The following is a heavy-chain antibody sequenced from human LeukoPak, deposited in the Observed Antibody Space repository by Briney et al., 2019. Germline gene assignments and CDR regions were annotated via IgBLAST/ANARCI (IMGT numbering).Heavy chain of an antibody. V-gene: IGHV1-46*01. Sequence: ASVKVSCKAPGYTFTSYYMHWVRQAPGQGLEWMGIINPSGGSTSYAQKFQGRVTMTRDTSTSTVYMELSSLRSEDTAVYYCAKSNSLYYYDSSGITPLYFDYWGQGTLVTVSS. CDR3: AKSNSLYYYDSSGITPLYFDY. CDR2: INPSGGST. CDR1: GYTFTSYY. D-gene: IGHD3-22*01. J-gene: IGHJ4*02.